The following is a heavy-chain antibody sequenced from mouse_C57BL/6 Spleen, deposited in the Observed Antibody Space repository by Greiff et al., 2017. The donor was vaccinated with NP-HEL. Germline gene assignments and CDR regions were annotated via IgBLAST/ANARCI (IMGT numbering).Heavy chain of an antibody. CDR3: ARAGDSTRGYYFDY. Sequence: EVQLQQSGPGLVKPSQSLSLTCSVTGYSITSGYYWNWIRQFPGNKLEWMGYISYDGSNNYNPSLKNRISITRDTSKNQFFLKLNSVTTEDTATYYCARAGDSTRGYYFDYWGQGTTLTVSS. CDR1: GYSITSGYY. D-gene: IGHD3-3*01. V-gene: IGHV3-6*01. J-gene: IGHJ2*01. CDR2: ISYDGSN.